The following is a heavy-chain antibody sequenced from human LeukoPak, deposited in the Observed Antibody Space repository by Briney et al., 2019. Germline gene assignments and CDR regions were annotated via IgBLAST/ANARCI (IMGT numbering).Heavy chain of an antibody. CDR2: INHSGST. CDR3: ARNLGYSSLDS. V-gene: IGHV4-38-2*01. D-gene: IGHD6-13*01. Sequence: SETLSLTRAVSYYSISSGYYWGWIRQPPGKGLEWIGSINHSGSTYYNPSPKSRGTISVDTSKNQFSLKVRSVTAADTAVYYCARNLGYSSLDSWGQGTLVTVSS. CDR1: YYSISSGYY. J-gene: IGHJ4*02.